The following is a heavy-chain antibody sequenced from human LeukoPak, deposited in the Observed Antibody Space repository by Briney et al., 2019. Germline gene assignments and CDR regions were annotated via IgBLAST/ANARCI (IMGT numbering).Heavy chain of an antibody. Sequence: ASVKVSCKASGYTFTSYGISWVRQAPGQGLEWMGRINPNSGGTNYAQKFQGRVTMTRDTSISTAYMELSRLRSDDTAVYYCARDVAYCGGDCYSDYWGQGTLVTVSS. D-gene: IGHD2-21*02. CDR1: GYTFTSYG. V-gene: IGHV1-2*06. CDR3: ARDVAYCGGDCYSDY. J-gene: IGHJ4*02. CDR2: INPNSGGT.